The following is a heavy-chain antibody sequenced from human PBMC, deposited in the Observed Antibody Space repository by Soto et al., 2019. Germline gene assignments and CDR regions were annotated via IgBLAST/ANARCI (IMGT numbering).Heavy chain of an antibody. CDR2: ISGSGGST. D-gene: IGHD2-15*01. Sequence: SGGSLRLSCAASGFTFSSYAMSWFRQAPGKGLEWVSAISGSGGSTYYADSVKGRFTISRDNSKNTLYLQMNSLRAEDTAVYYCAKAVDGWTGGGCSTVVWDQGSMVTV. J-gene: IGHJ4*02. CDR3: AKAVDGWTGGGCSTVV. V-gene: IGHV3-23*01. CDR1: GFTFSSYA.